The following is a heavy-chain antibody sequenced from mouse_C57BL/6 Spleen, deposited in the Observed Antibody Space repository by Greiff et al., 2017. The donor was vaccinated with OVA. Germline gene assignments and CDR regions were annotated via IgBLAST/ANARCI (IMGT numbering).Heavy chain of an antibody. D-gene: IGHD1-1*01. CDR1: GYTFTSYW. CDR3: AREGYYYGSSLGFAD. Sequence: QVQLQQPGAELVRPGSSVKLSCKASGYTFTSYWMHWVKQRPIQGLEWIGNIDPSDSETHYNQKFKDKATLTVDKSSSTAYMQLSSLTSEDSAVYYCAREGYYYGSSLGFADWGQGTLVTVAA. CDR2: IDPSDSET. J-gene: IGHJ3*01. V-gene: IGHV1-52*01.